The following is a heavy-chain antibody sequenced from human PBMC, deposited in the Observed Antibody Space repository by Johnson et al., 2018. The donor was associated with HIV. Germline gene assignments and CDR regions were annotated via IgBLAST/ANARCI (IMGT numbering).Heavy chain of an antibody. Sequence: VQLVESGGGVVQPGRSLRLSCAASGFTFDDYAMHWVRQAPGKGLEWVSLFSWDGSSAYYADSVKGRFTLSRDKRKNSLYLQMNSLRAEDTAMYYCARQLARGAFDIWGQGTMVTVSS. CDR2: FSWDGSSA. CDR1: GFTFDDYA. J-gene: IGHJ3*02. V-gene: IGHV3-43D*03. CDR3: ARQLARGAFDI. D-gene: IGHD5-18*01.